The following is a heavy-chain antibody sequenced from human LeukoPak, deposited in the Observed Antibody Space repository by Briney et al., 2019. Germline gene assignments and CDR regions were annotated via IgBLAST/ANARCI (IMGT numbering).Heavy chain of an antibody. J-gene: IGHJ4*02. CDR2: FGISGTI. CDR1: GFAVNTYD. CDR3: ATYGFYPY. V-gene: IGHV3-48*01. D-gene: IGHD3-3*01. Sequence: GGSLRLSCAVSGFAVNTYDMHWVRQAPGEGPEWIAYFGISGTIYYADSVRGRFTISRDSAMNSLFLQMNSLRVDDTAIYYCATYGFYPYWGQGTPVTVSS.